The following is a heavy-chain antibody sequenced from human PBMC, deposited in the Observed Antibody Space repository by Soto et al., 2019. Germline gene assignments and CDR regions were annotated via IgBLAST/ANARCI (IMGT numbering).Heavy chain of an antibody. CDR3: ATGGHNDDYIFYHGMDV. Sequence: QVQVVQSGAEVKKPGSSVKVSCKVSGGIFTNNAISWVRQAPGQGLEWLGGVIPLFDTTYYAQIFRGRFKISADGATTTAYVELSGLTSADTAVYFCATGGHNDDYIFYHGMDVWGQGPTVTVS. D-gene: IGHD5-18*01. V-gene: IGHV1-69*01. CDR2: VIPLFDTT. J-gene: IGHJ6*02. CDR1: GGIFTNNA.